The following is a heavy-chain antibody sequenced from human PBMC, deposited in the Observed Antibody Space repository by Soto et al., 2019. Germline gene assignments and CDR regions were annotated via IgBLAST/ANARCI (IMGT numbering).Heavy chain of an antibody. Sequence: SVKVSCKASGYTFTGYYVHWVRQAPGQGLEWMGGIIPIFGTANYAQKFQGRVTITADESTSTAYMELSSLRSEDTAVYYCAREPWRDYYDSSGYSSSWGQGTLVTVSS. D-gene: IGHD3-22*01. V-gene: IGHV1-69*13. CDR1: GYTFTGYY. CDR3: AREPWRDYYDSSGYSSS. CDR2: IIPIFGTA. J-gene: IGHJ5*02.